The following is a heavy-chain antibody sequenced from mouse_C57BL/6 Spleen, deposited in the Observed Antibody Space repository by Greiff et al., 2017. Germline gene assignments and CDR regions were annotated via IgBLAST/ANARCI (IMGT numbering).Heavy chain of an antibody. CDR2: ISSGSSTI. Sequence: EVKLVESGGGLVKPGGSLKLSCAASGFTFSDYGMHWVRQAPEKGLEWVAYISSGSSTIYYADTVKGRFTISRDNAKNTLFLQMTSLRSEDTAMYYCARPQLGREAFDYWGQGTTLTVSS. V-gene: IGHV5-17*01. CDR3: ARPQLGREAFDY. D-gene: IGHD4-1*02. J-gene: IGHJ2*01. CDR1: GFTFSDYG.